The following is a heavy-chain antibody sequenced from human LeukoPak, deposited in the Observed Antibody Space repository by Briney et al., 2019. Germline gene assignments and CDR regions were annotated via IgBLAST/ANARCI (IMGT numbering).Heavy chain of an antibody. CDR2: IGTGDDT. CDR1: GFTFSSYD. J-gene: IGHJ4*02. Sequence: GGSLRLSCAASGFTFSSYDMHWVRQATGKGLEWVSSIGTGDDTYYVGSVKGRFTISRENAKNSLYPQMNSLRTGDTAVYYCARGAETGFDYWGQGILVTVSS. CDR3: ARGAETGFDY. D-gene: IGHD1-14*01. V-gene: IGHV3-13*01.